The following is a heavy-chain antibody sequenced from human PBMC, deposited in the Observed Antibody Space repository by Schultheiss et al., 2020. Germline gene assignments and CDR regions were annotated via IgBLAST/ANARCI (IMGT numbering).Heavy chain of an antibody. Sequence: SETLSLTCAVYGGSFSGYYWSWIRQPPGKGLEWIGYIYYSGSTNYNPSLKSRVTISVDTSKNQFSLKLSSVTAADTAVYYCARGPHCSGGSCYSGWFDPWGQGTLVTVSS. D-gene: IGHD2-15*01. CDR3: ARGPHCSGGSCYSGWFDP. J-gene: IGHJ5*02. CDR2: IYYSGST. V-gene: IGHV4-59*12. CDR1: GGSFSGYY.